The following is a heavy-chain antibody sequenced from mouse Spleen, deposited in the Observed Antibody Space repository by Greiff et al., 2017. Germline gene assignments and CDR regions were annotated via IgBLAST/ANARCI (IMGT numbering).Heavy chain of an antibody. V-gene: IGHV1-19*01. CDR3: ASDGYYWYFDV. CDR1: GYTFTDYY. D-gene: IGHD2-3*01. J-gene: IGHJ1*01. CDR2: INPYNGGT. Sequence: VQLQQSGPVLVKPGASVKMSCKASGYTFTDYYMNWVKQSHGKSLEWIGVINPYNGGTSYNQKFKGKATLTVDKSSSTAYMELNSLTSEDSAVYYCASDGYYWYFDVWGAGTTVTVSS.